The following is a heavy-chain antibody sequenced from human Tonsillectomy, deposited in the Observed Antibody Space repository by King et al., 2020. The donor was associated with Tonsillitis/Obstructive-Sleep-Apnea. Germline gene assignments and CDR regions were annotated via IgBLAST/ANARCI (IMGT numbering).Heavy chain of an antibody. CDR1: GFSLNTRGVS. CDR2: IYWDDDK. J-gene: IGHJ3*02. Sequence: TLKESGPTLVKPTQTLTLTCTFSGFSLNTRGVSVGWIRQPPGKALEWLALIYWDDDKRYSPSLKSRLTITKDTSKNQVVLTMTNMDPVDTATYYCAHKYAIYYDFWSGQEGRDAFDIWGQGTMVTVSS. D-gene: IGHD3-3*01. CDR3: AHKYAIYYDFWSGQEGRDAFDI. V-gene: IGHV2-5*02.